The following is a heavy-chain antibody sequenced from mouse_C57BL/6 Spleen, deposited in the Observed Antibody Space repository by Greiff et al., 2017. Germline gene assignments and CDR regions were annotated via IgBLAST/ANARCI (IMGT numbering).Heavy chain of an antibody. Sequence: EVKLMESGGGLVKPGGSLKLSCAASGFTFSDYGMHWVRQAPEKGLEWVAYISSGSSTIYSADTVKGRFTISRDNAKNTLFLKITSLRSEDTAMYYCARNWDYWYFDVWGTGTTVTVSS. V-gene: IGHV5-17*01. J-gene: IGHJ1*03. CDR2: ISSGSSTI. D-gene: IGHD4-1*01. CDR1: GFTFSDYG. CDR3: ARNWDYWYFDV.